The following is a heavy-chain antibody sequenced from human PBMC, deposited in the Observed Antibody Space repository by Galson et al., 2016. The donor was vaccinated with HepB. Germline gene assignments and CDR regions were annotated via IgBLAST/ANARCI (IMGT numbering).Heavy chain of an antibody. CDR3: ARGGRGEKSQFKYFDL. Sequence: SLRLSCAVSGDAFRNYWMSWVRQAPXKGPXXVGXXRQDGKEKNYGDSLKGRFTISRDKSKNSIYLQMRSLRVEETAVYFCARGGRGEKSQFKYFDLWGQGTLVTVSS. CDR2: XRQDGKEK. D-gene: IGHD3-10*01. V-gene: IGHV3-7*01. CDR1: GDAFRNYW. J-gene: IGHJ4*02.